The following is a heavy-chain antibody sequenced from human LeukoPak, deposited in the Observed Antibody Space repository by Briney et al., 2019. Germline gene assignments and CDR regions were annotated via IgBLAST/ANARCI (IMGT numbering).Heavy chain of an antibody. D-gene: IGHD1-7*01. Sequence: SETLSLTCTVSGGSISSNTYFWGWIRQPPGKGLEWIGSIYYNGNSFYNPSLKSRFTTSLDTSKNQFSLNLSSVTAADTAVYFCTGELAGTTVHYWGQGALVTVSS. CDR1: GGSISSNTYF. CDR3: TGELAGTTVHY. V-gene: IGHV4-39*07. J-gene: IGHJ4*02. CDR2: IYYNGNS.